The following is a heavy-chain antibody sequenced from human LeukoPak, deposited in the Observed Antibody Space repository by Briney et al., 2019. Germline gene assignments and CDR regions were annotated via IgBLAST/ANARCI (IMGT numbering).Heavy chain of an antibody. CDR2: ISKTSRTI. CDR1: GSTFSTFG. V-gene: IGHV3-48*02. D-gene: IGHD3-10*02. J-gene: IGHJ4*02. Sequence: GGSLRLSCVASGSTFSTFGMNWVRQAPGMGLEWPSYISKTSRTINYADSVKGRFTISRDNAKNSLYLQMNSLRDEDTAVYYCAAVPFVRGVTDSYDYWGQGTLVTVSS. CDR3: AAVPFVRGVTDSYDY.